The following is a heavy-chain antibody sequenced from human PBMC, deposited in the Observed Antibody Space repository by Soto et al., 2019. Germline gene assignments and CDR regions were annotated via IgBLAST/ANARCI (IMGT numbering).Heavy chain of an antibody. V-gene: IGHV3-7*03. Sequence: GGSLRLSCEASGFTFSNYWMTWVRQAPGKGLEWVANIKQDGSEVYYVDSVKGRFTITRDNTKNSLFLQMSNLRAEDSAVYYCASRPYADKYYGVFDYWGQGTLVTVSP. CDR3: ASRPYADKYYGVFDY. CDR2: IKQDGSEV. D-gene: IGHD4-17*01. CDR1: GFTFSNYW. J-gene: IGHJ4*02.